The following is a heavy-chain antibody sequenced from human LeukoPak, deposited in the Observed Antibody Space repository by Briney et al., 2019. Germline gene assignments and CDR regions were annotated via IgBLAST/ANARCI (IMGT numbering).Heavy chain of an antibody. Sequence: PSETLSLTCTVSGGSISSSSYYWGWIRQPPGKGLEWIGSIYYSGSTYYNPSLKSRVTISVDTSKNQFSLKLSSVTAADTAVYYCAGPLLRGDYFDYWGQGTLVTVSS. CDR3: AGPLLRGDYFDY. D-gene: IGHD1-26*01. V-gene: IGHV4-39*01. CDR1: GGSISSSSYY. CDR2: IYYSGST. J-gene: IGHJ4*02.